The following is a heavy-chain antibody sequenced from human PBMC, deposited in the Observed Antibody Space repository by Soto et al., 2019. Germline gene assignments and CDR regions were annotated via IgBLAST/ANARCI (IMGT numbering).Heavy chain of an antibody. CDR3: ARTSYYDSSGYYGMDV. V-gene: IGHV4-39*07. Sequence: SETLSLTCTVSGGSVSSSSYSWGWIRQPPGKGLEWIGTIYSSENTYYNPSLMSRVTISVDTSKNQFSLKLTSVTAADTAVYYCARTSYYDSSGYYGMDVWGQGTTVTVS. CDR2: IYSSENT. CDR1: GGSVSSSSYS. J-gene: IGHJ6*02. D-gene: IGHD3-22*01.